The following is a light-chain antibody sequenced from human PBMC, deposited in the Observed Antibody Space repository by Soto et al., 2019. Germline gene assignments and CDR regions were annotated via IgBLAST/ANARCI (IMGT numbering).Light chain of an antibody. CDR2: DAS. Sequence: DIQMTQSPSTLSASVGDRVTITCRASQSLSSWLAWYQQKPGKAPKLLIYDASSLESGVPSRFSGSGSGTEFTLTISSLQPDDFATYYCKHYNSSPTFGGGTKVEIK. CDR3: KHYNSSPT. J-gene: IGKJ4*01. V-gene: IGKV1-5*01. CDR1: QSLSSW.